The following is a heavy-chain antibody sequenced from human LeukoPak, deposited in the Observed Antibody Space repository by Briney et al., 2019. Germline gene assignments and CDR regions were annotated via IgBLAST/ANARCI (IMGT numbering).Heavy chain of an antibody. CDR2: INSDGSGT. J-gene: IGHJ4*02. CDR1: GFIFGNYR. CDR3: ASFVAGHTYYFNY. V-gene: IGHV3-74*01. Sequence: GGSLRLSCATSGFIFGNYRMHWVRQAPGKGLVWVSRINSDGSGTDYAESVKGRFTISRDNAKNTLYLHMSSLRVEDTAVYYCASFVAGHTYYFNYWGQGTLVTVSS. D-gene: IGHD5-18*01.